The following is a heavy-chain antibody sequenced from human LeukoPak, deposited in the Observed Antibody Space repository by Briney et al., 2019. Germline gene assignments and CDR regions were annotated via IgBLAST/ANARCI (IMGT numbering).Heavy chain of an antibody. Sequence: SETLSLTCTVSGGSISSYYWSWIRQPPGKGLEWIGYIYYSGSTNYNPSLRSRVTISVDTSKNQFSLKLSSVTAADTAVYYCARLGSGSYYPTNFDYWGQGTLVTVSS. V-gene: IGHV4-59*12. D-gene: IGHD3-10*01. CDR3: ARLGSGSYYPTNFDY. CDR2: IYYSGST. J-gene: IGHJ4*02. CDR1: GGSISSYY.